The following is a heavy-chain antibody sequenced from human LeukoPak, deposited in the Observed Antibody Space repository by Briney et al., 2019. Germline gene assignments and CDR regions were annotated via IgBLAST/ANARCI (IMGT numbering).Heavy chain of an antibody. CDR3: ARDRMYSSSPFDY. CDR1: GFTFSSYS. V-gene: IGHV3-21*01. CDR2: ISSSSSYI. D-gene: IGHD6-6*01. Sequence: GGSLRLSCAASGFTFSSYSMNWARQAPGKGLEWVSSISSSSSYIYYADSVKGRFTISRDNAKNSLYLQMNSLRAEDTAVYYCARDRMYSSSPFDYWGQGTLVTVSS. J-gene: IGHJ4*02.